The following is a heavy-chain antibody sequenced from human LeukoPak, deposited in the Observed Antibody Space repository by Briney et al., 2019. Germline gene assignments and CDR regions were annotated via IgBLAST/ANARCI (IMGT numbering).Heavy chain of an antibody. Sequence: GGSLRLSCAASGFTFSGYWMSWVRQAPGKGLEWVANIKQDGSGKYYVDSVKGRFTISRDNAKNSLYLQMNSLRAEDTAVYYCARVGTMTVDYFDYWGQGTLVTVSS. J-gene: IGHJ4*02. CDR2: IKQDGSGK. CDR3: ARVGTMTVDYFDY. V-gene: IGHV3-7*01. CDR1: GFTFSGYW. D-gene: IGHD3-22*01.